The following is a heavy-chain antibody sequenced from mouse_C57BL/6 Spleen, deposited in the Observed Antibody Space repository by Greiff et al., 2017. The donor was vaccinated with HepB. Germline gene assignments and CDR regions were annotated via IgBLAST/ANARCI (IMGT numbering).Heavy chain of an antibody. J-gene: IGHJ1*03. CDR1: GYSITSGYY. CDR3: ANSNHWYFDV. CDR2: ISYDGSN. V-gene: IGHV3-6*01. Sequence: DVQLQESGPGLVKPSQSLSLTCSVTGYSITSGYYWNWIRQFPGNKLEWMGYISYDGSNNYNPSLKNRISITRDTSKNQFFLKLNSVTTEDTATYYCANSNHWYFDVWGTGTTVTVSS. D-gene: IGHD2-5*01.